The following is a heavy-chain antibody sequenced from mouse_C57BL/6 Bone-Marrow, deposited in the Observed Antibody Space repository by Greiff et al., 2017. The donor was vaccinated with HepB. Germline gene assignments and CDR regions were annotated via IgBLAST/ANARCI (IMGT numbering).Heavy chain of an antibody. J-gene: IGHJ4*01. V-gene: IGHV1-82*01. CDR3: ARNHYYGNAMDY. Sequence: VQLVESGPELVKPGASVKISCKASGYAFSSSWMNWVKQRPGKGLEWIGRIYPGDGDTNYNGKFKGKATLTADKSSSTAYMQLSSLTSEDSAVYFCARNHYYGNAMDYWGQGTSVTVSS. CDR2: IYPGDGDT. D-gene: IGHD1-1*01. CDR1: GYAFSSSW.